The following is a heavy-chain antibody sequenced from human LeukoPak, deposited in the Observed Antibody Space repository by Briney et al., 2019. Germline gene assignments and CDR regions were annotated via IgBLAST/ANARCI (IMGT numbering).Heavy chain of an antibody. Sequence: GGSLRLSCTASGFTFGDYAMSWVRQAPGKGLEGVGFIRSKAYGGTTEYAASVKGRFTISRDDSKSIAYLQMNSLKTEDTAVYYCTRIRGYSGYDSFFDYWGQGTLVTVSS. V-gene: IGHV3-49*04. J-gene: IGHJ4*02. CDR1: GFTFGDYA. D-gene: IGHD5-12*01. CDR3: TRIRGYSGYDSFFDY. CDR2: IRSKAYGGTT.